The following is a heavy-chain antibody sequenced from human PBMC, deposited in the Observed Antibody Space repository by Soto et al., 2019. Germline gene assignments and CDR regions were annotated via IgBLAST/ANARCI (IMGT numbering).Heavy chain of an antibody. V-gene: IGHV3-48*01. Sequence: GGSLRLSCAASGFTFSSYSMNWVRQAPGKGLEWVSYISSSSSTIYYADSVKGRFTISRDNAKNSLYLQMNSLRAEDTAVYYCARDFLPFSSSAFDYWGQGTLVTVSS. J-gene: IGHJ4*02. CDR2: ISSSSSTI. D-gene: IGHD6-6*01. CDR1: GFTFSSYS. CDR3: ARDFLPFSSSAFDY.